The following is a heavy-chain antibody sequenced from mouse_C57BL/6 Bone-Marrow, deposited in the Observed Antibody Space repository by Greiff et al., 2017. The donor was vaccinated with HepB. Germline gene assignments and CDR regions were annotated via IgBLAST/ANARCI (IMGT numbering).Heavy chain of an antibody. CDR1: GFSLTSYA. V-gene: IGHV2-9-1*01. CDR3: ARYDAWFAY. D-gene: IGHD2-3*01. J-gene: IGHJ3*01. Sequence: VKLVESGPGLVAPSQSLSITCTVSGFSLTSYAISWVRQPPGKGLEWLGVIWTGGGTNYNSALKSRLSISKDNSKSQVFLKRNSLQTDDAARYYCARYDAWFAYWGQGTLVTVSA. CDR2: IWTGGGT.